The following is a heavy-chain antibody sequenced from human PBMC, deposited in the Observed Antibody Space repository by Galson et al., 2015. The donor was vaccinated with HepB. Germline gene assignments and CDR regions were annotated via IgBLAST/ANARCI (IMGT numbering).Heavy chain of an antibody. CDR1: GGSISSYY. J-gene: IGHJ4*02. CDR2: IYYSGST. CDR3: ARARGWLRFNFDY. Sequence: SETLSLTCTVSGGSISSYYWSWIRQPPGKGLEWIGYIYYSGSTNYNPSLKSRVTISVGTSKNQFSLKLSSVTAADTAVYYCARARGWLRFNFDYWGQGTLVTVSS. D-gene: IGHD5-12*01. V-gene: IGHV4-59*01.